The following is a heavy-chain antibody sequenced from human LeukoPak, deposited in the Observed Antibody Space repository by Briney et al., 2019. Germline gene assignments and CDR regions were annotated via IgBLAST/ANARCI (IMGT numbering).Heavy chain of an antibody. V-gene: IGHV4-59*01. CDR1: GGSISSYY. J-gene: IGHJ4*02. Sequence: SETLSLTCTVSGGSISSYYWSWIRQPPGNGLEWIGYIYYSGSTNYNPSLKSRVTISVDTSKNQFSLKLSSVTAADTAVYYCARGGKYSPYSGYLPFDYWGQGTLVTVSS. CDR3: ARGGKYSPYSGYLPFDY. CDR2: IYYSGST. D-gene: IGHD5-12*01.